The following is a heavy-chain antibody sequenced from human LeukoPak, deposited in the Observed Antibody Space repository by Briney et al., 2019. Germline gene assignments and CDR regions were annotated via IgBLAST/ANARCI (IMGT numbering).Heavy chain of an antibody. J-gene: IGHJ4*02. CDR2: IRGVSGSGTTT. CDR1: GFTFINYA. D-gene: IGHD3-3*01. Sequence: GGSLRLSCAASGFTFINYAMTWVRQAPGKGLEWVSTIRGVSGSGTTTYYADSVKGRFTISRDNSKNTLYLQMNSLRAEDTAVYYCAKDAEGDFWSGYYTGDYWGQGTLVTVSS. CDR3: AKDAEGDFWSGYYTGDY. V-gene: IGHV3-23*01.